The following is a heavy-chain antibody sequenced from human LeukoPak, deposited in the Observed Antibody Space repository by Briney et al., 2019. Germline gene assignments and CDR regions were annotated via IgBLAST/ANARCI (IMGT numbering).Heavy chain of an antibody. D-gene: IGHD3-10*01. J-gene: IGHJ4*02. V-gene: IGHV4-4*02. CDR2: IYHSGST. CDR1: GGSIGSSKW. CDR3: ATVSAFFYDSGSYYTFDY. Sequence: PSETLSLTCAVSGGSIGSSKWWSWVRQPPGKGLEWIGEIYHSGSTNYNPSLKSRVTISVDKSKNQFSLKLSSVTAADTAVCYCATVSAFFYDSGSYYTFDYWGQGTLVTVSS.